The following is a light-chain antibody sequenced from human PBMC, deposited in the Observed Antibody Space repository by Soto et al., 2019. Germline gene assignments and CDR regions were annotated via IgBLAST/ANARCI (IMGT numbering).Light chain of an antibody. CDR2: LGS. CDR3: MQALQTPPT. V-gene: IGKV2-28*01. Sequence: DIVMTQSPLSLPVTPGEPASISCRSSQSLLHSNGYNYLDWYLQKPGQSPQLLIYLGSSRASGVPDRFCGGGSGTDFTLKISRVEAEDVGIYYCMQALQTPPTFGQGTKVEIK. J-gene: IGKJ1*01. CDR1: QSLLHSNGYNY.